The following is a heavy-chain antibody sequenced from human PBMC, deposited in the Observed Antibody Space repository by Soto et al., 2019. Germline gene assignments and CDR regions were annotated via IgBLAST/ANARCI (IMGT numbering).Heavy chain of an antibody. V-gene: IGHV4-34*01. CDR3: ARGWYHRVATMYYYYYGMDV. Sequence: PSETLSLTCAVYGGSFSGYYWSWIRQPPGKGLEWIGEINHSGSTNYNPSLKSRVTISVDTSKNQFSLKLSSVTAADTAVYYCARGWYHRVATMYYYYYGMDVWGQGTTVTVSS. J-gene: IGHJ6*02. CDR1: GGSFSGYY. D-gene: IGHD5-12*01. CDR2: INHSGST.